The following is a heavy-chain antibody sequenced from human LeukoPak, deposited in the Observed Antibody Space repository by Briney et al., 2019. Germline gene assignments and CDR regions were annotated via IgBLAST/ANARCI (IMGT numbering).Heavy chain of an antibody. CDR3: ARDQSDAFDI. J-gene: IGHJ3*02. CDR1: GYTFTSYY. CDR2: INPSGGST. Sequence: ASVKVSCKASGYTFTSYYMHWVRQAPGQGLEWMGIINPSGGSTSYAQKFQGRVTITADKSTSTAYMELSSLRSEDTAVYYCARDQSDAFDIWGQGTMVTVSS. V-gene: IGHV1-46*01.